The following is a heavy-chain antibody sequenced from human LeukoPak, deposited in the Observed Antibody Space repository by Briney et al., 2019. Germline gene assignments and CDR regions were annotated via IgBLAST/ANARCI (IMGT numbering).Heavy chain of an antibody. Sequence: ASVKVSCKASGYTFTSYAMHWVRQAPGQRLEWMGWINAGNGNTKYSQKFQGRVTITRDTSASTAYMELSSLRSEDTAVYYCARGYYGSGSYYHWFDPWGQGTLVTVSS. J-gene: IGHJ5*02. CDR3: ARGYYGSGSYYHWFDP. V-gene: IGHV1-3*01. D-gene: IGHD3-10*01. CDR2: INAGNGNT. CDR1: GYTFTSYA.